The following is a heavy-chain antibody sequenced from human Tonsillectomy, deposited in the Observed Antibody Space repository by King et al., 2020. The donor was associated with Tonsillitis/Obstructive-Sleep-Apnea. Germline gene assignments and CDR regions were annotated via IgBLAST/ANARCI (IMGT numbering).Heavy chain of an antibody. CDR2: ISYDGSNK. D-gene: IGHD4-17*01. Sequence: QLVQSGGGVVQPGRSLRLSCAASGFTFSSYGMHWVRQAPGKGLEWVAVISYDGSNKYYADSVKGRFTISRDNSKNTLYLQMNSLRAEDTAVYYCAKDRRDYAYYYYCMDVWGQGTTVTVSS. CDR3: AKDRRDYAYYYYCMDV. CDR1: GFTFSSYG. J-gene: IGHJ6*02. V-gene: IGHV3-30*18.